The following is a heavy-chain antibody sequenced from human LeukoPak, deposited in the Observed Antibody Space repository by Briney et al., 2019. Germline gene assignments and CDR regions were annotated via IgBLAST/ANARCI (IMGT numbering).Heavy chain of an antibody. V-gene: IGHV3-33*01. J-gene: IGHJ3*02. CDR2: IWYDGSNK. D-gene: IGHD1-26*01. Sequence: GMSLRLSCAASGFTFSSYGMHWVRQAPGKGLEWVAVIWYDGSNKYYADSVKGRFTISRDNSKNTLYLQMNSLRAEDTAVYYCARVWGDYAFDIWGQGTRVTVSS. CDR1: GFTFSSYG. CDR3: ARVWGDYAFDI.